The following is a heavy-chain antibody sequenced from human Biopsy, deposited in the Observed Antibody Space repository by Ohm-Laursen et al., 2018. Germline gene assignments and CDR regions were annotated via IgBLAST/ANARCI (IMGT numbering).Heavy chain of an antibody. D-gene: IGHD3-16*01. CDR3: ATELLPPGVGGPWLDS. CDR1: GFTFNIYA. Sequence: GSLRLSCAASGFTFNIYAMAWVRQAPEKGLEWVSSISASSSYIHYADSVKGRFTVSRDNAKNSLYLQMNSLRAADTAIYYCATELLPPGVGGPWLDSWGQGTPVTVSS. J-gene: IGHJ5*01. V-gene: IGHV3-21*06. CDR2: ISASSSYI.